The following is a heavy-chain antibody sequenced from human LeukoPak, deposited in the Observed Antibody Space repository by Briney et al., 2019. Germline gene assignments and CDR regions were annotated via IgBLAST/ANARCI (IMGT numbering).Heavy chain of an antibody. V-gene: IGHV4-39*07. CDR1: GGSISSSSYY. CDR2: IYYSGST. J-gene: IGHJ4*02. D-gene: IGHD5-12*01. CDR3: ASIVAGGGFDY. Sequence: HPSETLSLTCTVSGGSISSSSYYWGWIRQPPGKGLEWIGSIYYSGSTYYNPSLKSRVTISVDTSKNQFSLKLNSVTAADTAVYYCASIVAGGGFDYWGQGTLVTVSS.